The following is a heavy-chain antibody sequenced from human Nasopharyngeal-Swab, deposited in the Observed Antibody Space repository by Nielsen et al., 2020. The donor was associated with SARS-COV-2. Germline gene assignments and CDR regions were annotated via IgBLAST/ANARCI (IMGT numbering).Heavy chain of an antibody. Sequence: GGSLRLSCAASGFTFDIYEMDWVRQAPGKGLEWVSYISSTSSTIFYADSVKGRFTISRDNAKNSLYLQMNSLRAEDTAVYYCARYCSTTSCPRGFDYWGQGTLVTVSS. CDR1: GFTFDIYE. V-gene: IGHV3-48*03. D-gene: IGHD2-2*01. CDR3: ARYCSTTSCPRGFDY. J-gene: IGHJ4*02. CDR2: ISSTSSTI.